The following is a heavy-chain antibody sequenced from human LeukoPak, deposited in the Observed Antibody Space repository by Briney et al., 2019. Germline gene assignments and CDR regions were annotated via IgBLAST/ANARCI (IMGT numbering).Heavy chain of an antibody. CDR2: IYIGGST. CDR3: AREGYCPNSCYWFDP. V-gene: IGHV3-66*02. Sequence: GGSLRLSCAASGFNVSRNYMTWVRQAPGKGLEWVSVIYIGGSTYYADSVKGRFTISRDDSKNTLYLQMNSLRAEDTAVYYCAREGYCPNSCYWFDPWGQGTLVTVSS. J-gene: IGHJ5*02. D-gene: IGHD2-8*01. CDR1: GFNVSRNY.